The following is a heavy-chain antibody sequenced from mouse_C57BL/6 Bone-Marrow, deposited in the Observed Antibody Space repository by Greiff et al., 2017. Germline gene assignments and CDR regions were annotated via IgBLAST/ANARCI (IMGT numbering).Heavy chain of an antibody. CDR1: GYTFTSYW. V-gene: IGHV1-64*01. J-gene: IGHJ4*01. D-gene: IGHD2-2*01. CDR3: SREGGVTTHYYAMNY. Sequence: QVQLQQPGAELVKPGASVKLSCKASGYTFTSYWMHWVKQRPGQGLEWIGMIHPNSGSTNYNEKFKSKATLTVDKSSSTAYMQLSSLTSEDSAVYYCSREGGVTTHYYAMNYWDQGTSVTVSS. CDR2: IHPNSGST.